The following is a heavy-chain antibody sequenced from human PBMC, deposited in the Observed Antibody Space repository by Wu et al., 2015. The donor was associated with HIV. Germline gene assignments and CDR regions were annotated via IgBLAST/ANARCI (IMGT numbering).Heavy chain of an antibody. Sequence: EVQLVQSGAEVKKPGATVKISCNISGYTFTGYYIHWVRQAPGKGLEWMGLLDPEDGETIFAEKFPGRVTITADTSTDTVYMELSSLRSEDTAVYYCATERRVSRGTYHYYYYYGMDVWGPRDHGHRLL. J-gene: IGHJ6*01. D-gene: IGHD1-26*01. CDR2: LDPEDGET. CDR3: ATERRVSRGTYHYYYYYGMDV. CDR1: GYTFTGYY. V-gene: IGHV1-69-2*01.